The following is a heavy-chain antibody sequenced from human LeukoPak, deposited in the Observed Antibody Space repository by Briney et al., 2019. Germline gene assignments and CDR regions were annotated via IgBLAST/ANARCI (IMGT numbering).Heavy chain of an antibody. J-gene: IGHJ4*02. Sequence: ASVTVSCKASGYTFTNYYIHWVRQAPGQGLEWMGIINPSGGSTSYAQKFQDRITMTRDTSTSIVYMNLSSLRSEDTAVYYCARGGSSLPFDYWGQETLVTVSS. CDR1: GYTFTNYY. CDR3: ARGGSSLPFDY. D-gene: IGHD2-15*01. V-gene: IGHV1-46*01. CDR2: INPSGGST.